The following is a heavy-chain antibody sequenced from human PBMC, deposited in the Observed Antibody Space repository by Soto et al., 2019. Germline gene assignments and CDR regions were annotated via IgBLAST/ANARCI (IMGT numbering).Heavy chain of an antibody. CDR2: ISGSGGST. CDR1: GFTFSSYA. Sequence: EVQLLESGGGLVQPGGSLRLSCAASGFTFSSYAMSWVRQAPGKGLEWVSAISGSGGSTYYADSVKGRFTISRDNSKNTLYLQMNSLRAEDTAVYYCAKALQIYCSGGSCYSGYYFDYWGQGTLVTVSS. D-gene: IGHD2-15*01. V-gene: IGHV3-23*01. J-gene: IGHJ4*02. CDR3: AKALQIYCSGGSCYSGYYFDY.